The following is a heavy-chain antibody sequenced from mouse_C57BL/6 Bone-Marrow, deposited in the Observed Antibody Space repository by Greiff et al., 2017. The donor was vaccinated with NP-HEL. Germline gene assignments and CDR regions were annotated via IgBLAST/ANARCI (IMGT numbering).Heavy chain of an antibody. Sequence: EVQLQQSGPELVKPGASVKISCKASGYSFTGYYMNWVKQSPEKSLEWIGEINPSTGGTTYNQKFKAKATLTVDKSSSTAYMQLKSLTSEDSAVYYSARYGPAQAFFDYWGQGTTLTVSS. V-gene: IGHV1-42*01. D-gene: IGHD3-2*02. CDR1: GYSFTGYY. CDR2: INPSTGGT. CDR3: ARYGPAQAFFDY. J-gene: IGHJ2*01.